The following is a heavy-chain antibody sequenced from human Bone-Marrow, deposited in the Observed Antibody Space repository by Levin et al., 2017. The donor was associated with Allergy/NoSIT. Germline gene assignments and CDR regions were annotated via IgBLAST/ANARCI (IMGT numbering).Heavy chain of an antibody. Sequence: GGSLRLSCAASGFTFSSYGMHWVRQAPGKGLEWVAVIWYDGSNKYYADSVKGRFTISRDNSKNTLYLQMNSLRAEDTAVYYCARDLESRGIAVAGTSGGWGQGTLVTVSS. CDR2: IWYDGSNK. V-gene: IGHV3-33*01. CDR3: ARDLESRGIAVAGTSGG. D-gene: IGHD6-19*01. CDR1: GFTFSSYG. J-gene: IGHJ4*02.